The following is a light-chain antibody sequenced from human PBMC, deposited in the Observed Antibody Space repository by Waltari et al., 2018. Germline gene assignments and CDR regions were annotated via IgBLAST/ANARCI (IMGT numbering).Light chain of an antibody. CDR1: GSDVGGYES. J-gene: IGLJ2*01. CDR2: DVS. CDR3: SSYTSTTSVV. V-gene: IGLV2-14*03. Sequence: QSALTQPASVSGSPGQSITISCTGTGSDVGGYESVSWYQQHPGEAPKLLIFDVSNPPSGVSTRFSGSKSANTASLTISGLQGGDEAFYYCSSYTSTTSVVFGGGTKLTVL.